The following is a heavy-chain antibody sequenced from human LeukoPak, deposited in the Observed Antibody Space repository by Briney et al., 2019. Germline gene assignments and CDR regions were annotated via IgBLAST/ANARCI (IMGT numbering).Heavy chain of an antibody. J-gene: IGHJ4*02. D-gene: IGHD2-2*01. Sequence: GRSLRLSCAASGFTFSSYGMHWVRQAPGKGLEWVAVIWYDGSNKYYADSVKGRFTISRDNSKNTLYLQMNSLRAEDTAVYYCARLDCSSTSCLVDYWGQGTLVTVSS. V-gene: IGHV3-33*01. CDR2: IWYDGSNK. CDR3: ARLDCSSTSCLVDY. CDR1: GFTFSSYG.